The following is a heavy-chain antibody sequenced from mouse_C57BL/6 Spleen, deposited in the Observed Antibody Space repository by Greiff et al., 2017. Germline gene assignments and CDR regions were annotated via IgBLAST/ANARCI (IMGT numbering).Heavy chain of an antibody. CDR3: ARSRTTGFAY. D-gene: IGHD1-1*01. CDR1: GYTFTSYG. J-gene: IGHJ3*01. V-gene: IGHV1-81*01. Sequence: VQLQQSGAELARPGASVKLSCKASGYTFTSYGISWVKQRTGQGLEWIGEIYPRSGNTYYNEKFKGKATLTADKSSSTAYMELRSLTSEDSAVYFCARSRTTGFAYWGQGTLVTVSA. CDR2: IYPRSGNT.